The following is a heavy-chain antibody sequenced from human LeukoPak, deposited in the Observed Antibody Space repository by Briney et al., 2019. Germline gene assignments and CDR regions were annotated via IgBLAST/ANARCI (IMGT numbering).Heavy chain of an antibody. CDR2: ITNSGYSA. D-gene: IGHD3-3*01. Sequence: GGSLRLSCAASGFNFYNYGMNWVRQAPGKGLEWVSSITNSGYSAYYADSVTGRFTISRDTSKNMLYLQMNSLRAEDTAVYYCARLARPYYDFWSGYHHLDDYWGQGTLVTVSS. V-gene: IGHV3-23*01. CDR1: GFNFYNYG. J-gene: IGHJ4*02. CDR3: ARLARPYYDFWSGYHHLDDY.